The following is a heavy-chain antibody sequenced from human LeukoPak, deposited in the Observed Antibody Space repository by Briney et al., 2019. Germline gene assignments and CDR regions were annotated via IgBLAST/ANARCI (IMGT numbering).Heavy chain of an antibody. CDR3: ARASLGYFDILTGYLAGWFDP. CDR2: IYYIGST. Sequence: SETLSLTCTVSGGSISSYYWSWIRQPPGKGREGIGYIYYIGSTNYNPSLKSRVTISGDTSKNQFSLKLRSVTAADTAVYYCARASLGYFDILTGYLAGWFDPWGQGTLVTVSS. D-gene: IGHD3-9*01. J-gene: IGHJ5*02. V-gene: IGHV4-59*01. CDR1: GGSISSYY.